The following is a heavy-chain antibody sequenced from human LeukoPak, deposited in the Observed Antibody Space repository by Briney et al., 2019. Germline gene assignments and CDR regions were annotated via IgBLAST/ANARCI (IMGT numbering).Heavy chain of an antibody. D-gene: IGHD4-23*01. CDR3: ASDGGRTNDY. CDR2: ISSNGGST. Sequence: PGGSLRLSCAASGFTFSSYAMHWVRQAPGKGLEYVSAISSNGGSTYYGNSVKGRFTISRDNSKNTLYLQMGSLRAEDMAVYYCASDGGRTNDYWGQGTLVTVSS. J-gene: IGHJ4*02. CDR1: GFTFSSYA. V-gene: IGHV3-64*01.